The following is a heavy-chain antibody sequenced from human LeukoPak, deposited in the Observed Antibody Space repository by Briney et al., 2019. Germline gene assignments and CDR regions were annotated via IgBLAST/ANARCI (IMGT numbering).Heavy chain of an antibody. CDR2: IYHSGMT. Sequence: SETLSLTCDVSGFSISNGYFWAWIRPSPGKGLEWIGSIYHSGMTYYNPSLKSQFSIEVDTSKNQFSLKMRSATAADTAVYFCARAGPVKWNYYYMDVWGKGTTVTVSS. V-gene: IGHV4-38-2*01. J-gene: IGHJ6*03. CDR3: ARAGPVKWNYYYMDV. D-gene: IGHD1-26*01. CDR1: GFSISNGYF.